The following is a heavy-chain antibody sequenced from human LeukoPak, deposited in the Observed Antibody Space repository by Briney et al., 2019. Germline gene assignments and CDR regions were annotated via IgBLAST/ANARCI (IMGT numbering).Heavy chain of an antibody. D-gene: IGHD3-22*01. CDR1: GFTFSSYS. Sequence: GGSLRLSCAASGFTFSSYSMNWVRQAPGKGLEWVSYISSSSSTIYYTDSVKGRFTISRDNAKNSLYLQMNSLRAEDTAVYYCARVLRIVVVPDAFDIWGQGTMVTVSS. V-gene: IGHV3-48*01. CDR3: ARVLRIVVVPDAFDI. CDR2: ISSSSSTI. J-gene: IGHJ3*02.